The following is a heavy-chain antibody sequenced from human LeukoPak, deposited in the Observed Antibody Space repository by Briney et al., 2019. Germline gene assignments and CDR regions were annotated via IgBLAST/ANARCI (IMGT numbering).Heavy chain of an antibody. Sequence: SETLSLTCTVSGDSITSGNNFWGWVRQPPGKGLEWIGSIHHNGNVYYNPSLKSRVTISVDMAKNQFSLKLTSVTAADTAVYYCATTGRGFYIDYWGQGTLVTVSS. CDR2: IHHNGNV. CDR3: ATTGRGFYIDY. J-gene: IGHJ4*02. D-gene: IGHD3-22*01. CDR1: GDSITSGNNF. V-gene: IGHV4-39*07.